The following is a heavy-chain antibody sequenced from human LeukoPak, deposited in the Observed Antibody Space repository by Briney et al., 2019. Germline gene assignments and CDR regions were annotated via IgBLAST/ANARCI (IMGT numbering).Heavy chain of an antibody. D-gene: IGHD4-23*01. CDR3: ARDVGGNSSSVRDY. CDR2: ISAYNGNT. CDR1: GYTFTSYG. V-gene: IGHV1-18*01. J-gene: IGHJ4*02. Sequence: ASVKVSCKASGYTFTSYGISWVRQAPGQGLERMGWISAYNGNTNYAQKLQGRVTMTTDTSTSTAYMELRSLRSDDTAVYYCARDVGGNSSSVRDYWGQGTLVTVSS.